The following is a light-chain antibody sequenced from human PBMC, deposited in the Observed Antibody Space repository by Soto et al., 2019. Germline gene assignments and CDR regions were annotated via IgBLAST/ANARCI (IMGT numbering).Light chain of an antibody. J-gene: IGKJ5*01. V-gene: IGKV3-20*01. CDR1: QSVSNNY. Sequence: EIVLTQSPGTLSLSPGERATLSCRASQSVSNNYLAWYQHKPGQAPRLLISGASRRATGIPDRFSGAGSGTDFTLTISRLEPEDFALYYCQQHDILPITFGQGTRLANK. CDR2: GAS. CDR3: QQHDILPIT.